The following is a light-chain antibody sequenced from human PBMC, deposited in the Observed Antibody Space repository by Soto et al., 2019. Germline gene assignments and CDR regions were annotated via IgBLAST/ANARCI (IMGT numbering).Light chain of an antibody. CDR2: DVT. V-gene: IGLV2-14*03. CDR3: SSYTRGSIDVV. Sequence: QSVLAQPASVSGSPGQSITISCTGTSSDVGGYDYVSWYQQHPGKAPKLLIYDVTNRPSGVSNRFSGSKSGNTASLTISGLLAEDEADYYCSSYTRGSIDVVFGGGTQLTVL. CDR1: SSDVGGYDY. J-gene: IGLJ2*01.